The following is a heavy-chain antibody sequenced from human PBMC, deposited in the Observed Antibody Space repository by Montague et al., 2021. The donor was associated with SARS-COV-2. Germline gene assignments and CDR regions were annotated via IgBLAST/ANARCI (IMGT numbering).Heavy chain of an antibody. CDR2: IWYDGSNK. CDR1: GFTFSSCG. J-gene: IGHJ4*02. V-gene: IGHV3-33*01. CDR3: ARDNAVAGSDPPTDY. D-gene: IGHD6-19*01. Sequence: SLRLSCAASGFTFSSCGMHWVRQAPGKGLEWVAVIWYDGSNKYYADSVKGRFTISRDNSKNTLYLQMNSLRAEDTAVYYCARDNAVAGSDPPTDYWGQGTLVTVSS.